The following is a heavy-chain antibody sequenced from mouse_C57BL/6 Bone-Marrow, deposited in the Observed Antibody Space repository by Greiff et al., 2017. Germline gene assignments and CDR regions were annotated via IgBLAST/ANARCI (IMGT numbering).Heavy chain of an antibody. CDR2: IYPRSGYT. J-gene: IGHJ4*01. CDR3: ARVNDGWVFYAMDY. V-gene: IGHV1-81*01. D-gene: IGHD2-3*01. Sequence: VQLQQSGAELARPGASVKLSCKASGYTFTSYGISWVKQRTGQGLEWIGEIYPRSGYTYYNEKFKGKATLTADKSSSTAYMELRSLTSEDSAVYFCARVNDGWVFYAMDYWGQGTSVTVSS. CDR1: GYTFTSYG.